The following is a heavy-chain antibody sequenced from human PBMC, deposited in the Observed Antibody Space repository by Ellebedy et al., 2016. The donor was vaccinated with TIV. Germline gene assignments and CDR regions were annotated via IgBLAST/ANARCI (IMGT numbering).Heavy chain of an antibody. V-gene: IGHV3-23*01. J-gene: IGHJ6*02. D-gene: IGHD4-17*01. CDR1: GFTFNRYV. CDR3: AKARRGDYVIFGLDV. CDR2: ISASGHKT. Sequence: PGGSLSLSCVASGFTFNRYVMSWVRQAPGKGLEWVSAISASGHKTFYADSVKGRFTISRDNSKNTLLLQMYSLRVDDTAVYYCAKARRGDYVIFGLDVWGQGTTVPVSS.